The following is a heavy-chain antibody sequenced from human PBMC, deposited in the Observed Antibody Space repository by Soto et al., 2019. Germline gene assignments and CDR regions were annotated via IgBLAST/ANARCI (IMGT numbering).Heavy chain of an antibody. Sequence: EVQLLESGGGLVQPGGSLRLSCAASGFTFNNYVLSWVRQAPGKGLEWVSAINGGGGSTYYADSVKGRFTISRDNSKNTLDLQMNSLRTDDTAIYYCSKVSCDSRPYYFDYWGQGTLVTVSS. V-gene: IGHV3-23*01. D-gene: IGHD2-21*01. J-gene: IGHJ4*02. CDR3: SKVSCDSRPYYFDY. CDR1: GFTFNNYV. CDR2: INGGGGST.